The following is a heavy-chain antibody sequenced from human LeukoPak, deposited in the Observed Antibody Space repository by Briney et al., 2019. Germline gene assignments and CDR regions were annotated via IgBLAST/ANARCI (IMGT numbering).Heavy chain of an antibody. CDR2: INHRGSK. CDR3: ATHYGSESYYDY. J-gene: IGHJ4*02. V-gene: IGHV4-34*01. D-gene: IGHD3-10*01. CDR1: GGYTGSDY. Sequence: SETLSLTCTVSGGYTGSDYWTWIRQPPGKGLEWIGEINHRGSKTYNPSLKSRVTISVDTSKNQFSLKVNSVTAADTAVYYCATHYGSESYYDYWGREPWSPSPQ.